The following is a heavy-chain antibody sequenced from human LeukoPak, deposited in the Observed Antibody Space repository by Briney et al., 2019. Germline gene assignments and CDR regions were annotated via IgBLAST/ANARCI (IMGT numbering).Heavy chain of an antibody. CDR2: INPSGGST. Sequence: ASVKVSCKASGYTFTSYYMHWVRQAPGQGLEWMGIINPSGGSTSYAQKFQGRVTMTRDTSTSTVYMELSSLRSEDTAVYYCASGEREYCSGGSCYPINSWGQGTLVTVSS. D-gene: IGHD2-15*01. J-gene: IGHJ4*02. V-gene: IGHV1-46*01. CDR3: ASGEREYCSGGSCYPINS. CDR1: GYTFTSYY.